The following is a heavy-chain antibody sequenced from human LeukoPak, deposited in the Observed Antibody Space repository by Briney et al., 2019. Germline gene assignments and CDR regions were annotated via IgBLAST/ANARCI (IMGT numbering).Heavy chain of an antibody. D-gene: IGHD2-2*01. CDR1: GGSISSSNW. Sequence: TSETLSLTCAVSGGSISSSNWWSWVRQPPGKGLEWIGEIYHSGSTNYNPSLKSRVTISVDKSKNQFSLKLSSVTAADTAVYYCARLQYCSGTSCYWFDPWGQGTLVTVSS. CDR3: ARLQYCSGTSCYWFDP. J-gene: IGHJ5*02. CDR2: IYHSGST. V-gene: IGHV4-4*02.